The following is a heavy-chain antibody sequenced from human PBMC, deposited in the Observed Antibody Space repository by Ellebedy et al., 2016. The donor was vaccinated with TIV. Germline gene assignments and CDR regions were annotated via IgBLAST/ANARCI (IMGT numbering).Heavy chain of an antibody. V-gene: IGHV1-2*02. D-gene: IGHD3-10*01. Sequence: ASVKVSCKASGYTFTGYYMHWMRQAPGQGLEWMGWIDPKSGDTHYAQKFQARVTMTRDTSIGTAYMELTRLSFDDTAVYYCTRVRGVITFDYWGQGTLVTVSS. CDR3: TRVRGVITFDY. J-gene: IGHJ4*02. CDR1: GYTFTGYY. CDR2: IDPKSGDT.